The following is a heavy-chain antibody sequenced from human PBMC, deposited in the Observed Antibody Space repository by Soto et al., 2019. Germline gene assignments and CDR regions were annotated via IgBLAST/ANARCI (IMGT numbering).Heavy chain of an antibody. CDR1: RVTVNISG. Sequence: SIRIGRASSRVTVNISGVHWVLKDQGKGLEWVAVIWYDGSNKYYADSVKGRFTISRDNSKNTLYLQMNSLRAGDTAVYYCARGGRYYYDSSGYSHFDYWGQGTLVTGSS. CDR3: ARGGRYYYDSSGYSHFDY. D-gene: IGHD3-22*01. CDR2: IWYDGSNK. J-gene: IGHJ4*02. V-gene: IGHV3-33*01.